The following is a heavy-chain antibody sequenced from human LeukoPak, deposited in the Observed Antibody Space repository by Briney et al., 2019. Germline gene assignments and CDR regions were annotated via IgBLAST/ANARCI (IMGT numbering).Heavy chain of an antibody. CDR2: ISTFNGNT. CDR1: GYTFTSYG. J-gene: IGHJ5*02. V-gene: IGHV1-18*01. CDR3: ARDGVSYCSGTGCYTMVWFDP. Sequence: ASVKVSCKASGYTFTSYGISWVRQAPGQGLEWMGWISTFNGNTNYAQKLQGRVTMTTDTSTNTAFMELRSLRSDDTAVYYCARDGVSYCSGTGCYTMVWFDPWGQEPWSPSPQ. D-gene: IGHD2-2*02.